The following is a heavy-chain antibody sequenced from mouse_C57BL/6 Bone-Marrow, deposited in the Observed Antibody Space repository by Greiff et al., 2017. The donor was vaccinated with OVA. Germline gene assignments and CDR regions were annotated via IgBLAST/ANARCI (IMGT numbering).Heavy chain of an antibody. CDR2: FYPGSGSI. Sequence: QVQLKQSGAELVKPGASVKLSCKASGYTFTEYTIHWVKQRPGQGLEWIGWFYPGSGSIKYNEKFKDKATLTADKSSSTVYMELNRFTSEDSAVYCDARHEEGNIYYYGSSLAYWGQGTLVTVSA. D-gene: IGHD1-1*01. V-gene: IGHV1-62-2*01. CDR1: GYTFTEYT. CDR3: ARHEEGNIYYYGSSLAY. J-gene: IGHJ3*01.